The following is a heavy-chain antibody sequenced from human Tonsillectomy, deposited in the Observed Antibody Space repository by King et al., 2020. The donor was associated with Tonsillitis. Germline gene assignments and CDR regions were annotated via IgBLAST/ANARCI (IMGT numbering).Heavy chain of an antibody. CDR2: ISFDGSNK. CDR3: AKVCLGYCSSTSGYALFDY. D-gene: IGHD2-2*01. Sequence: VQLVESGGGVVQPGRSLRLSCAASGFTFSSYGMHWVRQAPGKGLEWVAVISFDGSNKYYADSVKGRFTVSRDNSKNTLYLQMNSLRAEDTAVYYCAKVCLGYCSSTSGYALFDYWGGRTLDSVSS. J-gene: IGHJ4*02. CDR1: GFTFSSYG. V-gene: IGHV3-30*18.